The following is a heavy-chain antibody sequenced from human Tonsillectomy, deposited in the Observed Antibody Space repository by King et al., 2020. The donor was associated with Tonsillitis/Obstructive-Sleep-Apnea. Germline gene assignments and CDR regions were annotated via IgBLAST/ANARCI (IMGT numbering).Heavy chain of an antibody. CDR1: GFTFSSYS. D-gene: IGHD6-6*01. Sequence: VQLVESGGGLGKPGGSLRLSCAASGFTFSSYSMNWVRQAPGRGLEWVSSISSSSSYIYYADSVKGRFTISRDNAKNSLYLQMTSLRAEDTAVYYCARGWSSSMDVWGKGTTVTVSS. CDR3: ARGWSSSMDV. V-gene: IGHV3-21*01. CDR2: ISSSSSYI. J-gene: IGHJ6*04.